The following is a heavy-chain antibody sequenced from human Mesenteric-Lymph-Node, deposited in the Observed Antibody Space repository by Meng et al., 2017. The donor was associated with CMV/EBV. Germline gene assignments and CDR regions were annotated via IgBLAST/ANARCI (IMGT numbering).Heavy chain of an antibody. CDR3: ARGGDTMVRGVIPYYYYGMDV. D-gene: IGHD3-10*01. CDR2: INPNSGGT. Sequence: ASVKVSCKASGYTFTGYYIHWVRQAPGQGLEWMGWINPNSGGTNYAQKLQGRVTMTTDTSTSTAYMELRSLRSDDTAVYYCARGGDTMVRGVIPYYYYGMDVWGQGTTVTVSS. V-gene: IGHV1-2*02. CDR1: GYTFTGYY. J-gene: IGHJ6*02.